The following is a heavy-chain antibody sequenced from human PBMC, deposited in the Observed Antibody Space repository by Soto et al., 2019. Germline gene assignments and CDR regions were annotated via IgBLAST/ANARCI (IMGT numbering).Heavy chain of an antibody. J-gene: IGHJ4*02. CDR2: ISSSSSTT. D-gene: IGHD3-10*01. CDR1: GFSFSSYS. CDR3: ARVMSWSIGAPDH. V-gene: IGHV3-48*02. Sequence: DVELVESGGGLVQPGGSLRLSCVAAGFSFSSYSMNWVRQAPGKGLEWLSYISSSSSTTYYADSVKGRFTVSRDNAKSSVYLQMNSLRDEDTAVYYCARVMSWSIGAPDHWGQGSLVTVSS.